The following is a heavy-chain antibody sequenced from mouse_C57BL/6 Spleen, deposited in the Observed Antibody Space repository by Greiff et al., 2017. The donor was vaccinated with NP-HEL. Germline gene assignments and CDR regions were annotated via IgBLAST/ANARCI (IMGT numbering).Heavy chain of an antibody. CDR1: GFTFSDYY. V-gene: IGHV5-12*01. Sequence: EVKLVESGGGLVQPGGSLKLSCAASGFTFSDYYMYWVRQTPEKRLEWVAYISNGGGSTYYPDTVKGRFTISRDNAQNTLYLQMSRLKSEDTAMYYCARHYGYDEDAWFAYWGQGTLVTVSA. CDR3: ARHYGYDEDAWFAY. CDR2: ISNGGGST. D-gene: IGHD2-2*01. J-gene: IGHJ3*01.